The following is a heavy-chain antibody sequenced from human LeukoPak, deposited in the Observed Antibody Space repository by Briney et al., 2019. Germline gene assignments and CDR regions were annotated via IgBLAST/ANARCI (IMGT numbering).Heavy chain of an antibody. CDR1: GGSISSYY. V-gene: IGHV4-4*07. D-gene: IGHD3-3*01. CDR2: IYTSGST. Sequence: SETLSLTCTVSGGSISSYYWSWIRQPAGKGLEWIGRIYTSGSTNYNPSLKSRVTMSVDTSKNQFSLKLSSVTAADTAVYYCAGLKYYDFWSGYLPLSYYYYMDVWGKGTTVTVSS. J-gene: IGHJ6*03. CDR3: AGLKYYDFWSGYLPLSYYYYMDV.